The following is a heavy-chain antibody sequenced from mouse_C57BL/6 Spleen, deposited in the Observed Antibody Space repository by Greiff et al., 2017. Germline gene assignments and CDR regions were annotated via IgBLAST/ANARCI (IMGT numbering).Heavy chain of an antibody. J-gene: IGHJ4*01. Sequence: QVQLQQSGAELVKPGASVKISCKASGYAFSSYWMNWVKQRPGKGLEWIGQIYPGDGDTNYNGKFKGKATLTADKSSSTAYMQLSSLTSEDSAVYFCARVGYYGSSYAMDYWGQGTSVTVSS. CDR1: GYAFSSYW. D-gene: IGHD1-1*01. CDR3: ARVGYYGSSYAMDY. CDR2: IYPGDGDT. V-gene: IGHV1-80*01.